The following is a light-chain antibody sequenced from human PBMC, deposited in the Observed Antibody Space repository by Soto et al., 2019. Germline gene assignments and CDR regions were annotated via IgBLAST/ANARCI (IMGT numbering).Light chain of an antibody. CDR1: QSISSW. Sequence: DIQMTQSPSTLSASVGDRVTITCRASQSISSWLAWYQQKPGKAPKLLIYKASSLESGVPSRFSGSGSGTEFTLTISSLQPDYFATYYCQQYSSYTFGQGTKLELK. CDR3: QQYSSYT. J-gene: IGKJ2*01. V-gene: IGKV1-5*03. CDR2: KAS.